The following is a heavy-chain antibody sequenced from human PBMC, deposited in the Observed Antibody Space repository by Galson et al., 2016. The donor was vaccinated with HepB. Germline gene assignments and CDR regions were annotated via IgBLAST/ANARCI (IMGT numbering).Heavy chain of an antibody. Sequence: SLRLSCAASGFTFGNFVMHRVRQAPGKGLEWVAPISYDGTDKCYADSVKGRFTISRDNSKNTLYLQMNSLRAEDTAVYYCARDYGGWDNSYYAMDVWGQGTTVTVSS. D-gene: IGHD6-19*01. V-gene: IGHV3-30*14. CDR3: ARDYGGWDNSYYAMDV. CDR2: ISYDGTDK. CDR1: GFTFGNFV. J-gene: IGHJ6*02.